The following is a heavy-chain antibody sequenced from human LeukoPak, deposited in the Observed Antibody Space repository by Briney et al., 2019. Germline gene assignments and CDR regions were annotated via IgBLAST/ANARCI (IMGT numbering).Heavy chain of an antibody. D-gene: IGHD3-22*01. CDR1: GGTFSSYA. CDR2: IIPIFGTA. CDR3: ARGIGPDYYDSRDYYYMDV. Sequence: SVKVSCKASGGTFSSYAISWVRQAPGQGLEWMGRIIPIFGTANCAQKFQGRVTITTDESTSTAYMELSSLRSEDTAVYYCARGIGPDYYDSRDYYYMDVWGKGTTVTVSS. J-gene: IGHJ6*03. V-gene: IGHV1-69*05.